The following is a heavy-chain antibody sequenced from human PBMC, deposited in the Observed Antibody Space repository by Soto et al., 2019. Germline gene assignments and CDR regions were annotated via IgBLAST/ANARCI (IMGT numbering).Heavy chain of an antibody. Sequence: EVQLLESGGGLVQPGGSLRLSCAASGFTFSSYAMSWVRQAPGKGLEWVSAISGSGGSTYYADSVKGRFTISRDNSKNTLYLEMNSMRAEDTAVYYCAKVMPIAAAGNFYYCDYRGQGALVTVSS. CDR3: AKVMPIAAAGNFYYCDY. CDR2: ISGSGGST. J-gene: IGHJ4*02. V-gene: IGHV3-23*01. CDR1: GFTFSSYA. D-gene: IGHD6-13*01.